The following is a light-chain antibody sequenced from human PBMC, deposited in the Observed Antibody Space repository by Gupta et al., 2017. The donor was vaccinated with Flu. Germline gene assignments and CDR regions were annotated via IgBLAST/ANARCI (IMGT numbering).Light chain of an antibody. CDR2: GGS. CDR3: QQYNNWKT. V-gene: IGKV3-15*01. CDR1: KSVSSN. J-gene: IGKJ1*01. Sequence: PGERVTLSCRDSKSVSSNLGWYQKKPGQAPRLIIYGGSTRANGITGRFSGSGFGKEFTLTISSLQCEDFAVYYCQQYNNWKTFGQGTKVEIK.